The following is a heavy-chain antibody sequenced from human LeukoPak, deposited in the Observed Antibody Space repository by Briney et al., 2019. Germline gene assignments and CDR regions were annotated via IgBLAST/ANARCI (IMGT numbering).Heavy chain of an antibody. J-gene: IGHJ4*02. V-gene: IGHV3-7*01. CDR2: IKEDGREK. Sequence: GGSLRLSCAASGFAFSTYGMHWVRQAPGKGLEWVASIKEDGREKFYVDSVKGRFTISRDDAKNSLYLQMDSLRVEDTAVYYCARDDGDLWGQGTLVTVSS. CDR1: GFAFSTYG. CDR3: ARDDGDL.